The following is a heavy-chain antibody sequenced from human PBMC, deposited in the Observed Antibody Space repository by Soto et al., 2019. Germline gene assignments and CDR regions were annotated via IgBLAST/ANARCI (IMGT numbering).Heavy chain of an antibody. CDR2: INYAGST. Sequence: PXETLYLTCTVSGDSISGFYWSWIRQPPGKGLEWIGYINYAGSTYYSPSLQSRVTISLDSSKKQFSLILTSVTATDTAVYFCARFRRNYFDNWGQGTLVTVSS. CDR3: ARFRRNYFDN. J-gene: IGHJ4*02. V-gene: IGHV4-59*01. D-gene: IGHD3-10*01. CDR1: GDSISGFY.